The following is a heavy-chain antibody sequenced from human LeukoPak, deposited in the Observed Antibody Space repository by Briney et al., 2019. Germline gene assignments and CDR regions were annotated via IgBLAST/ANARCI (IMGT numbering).Heavy chain of an antibody. Sequence: ASVKVSCKASGYSFTSYGISWVRQAPGQGLEWMGWISAYNGNTNYAQRLQGRVTMTTDTSTSTAYMELRSLTSDDTAVYYCARDPSNTSGRYTYFDYWGQGTLVTVSS. CDR1: GYSFTSYG. D-gene: IGHD3-16*02. V-gene: IGHV1-18*01. CDR2: ISAYNGNT. CDR3: ARDPSNTSGRYTYFDY. J-gene: IGHJ4*02.